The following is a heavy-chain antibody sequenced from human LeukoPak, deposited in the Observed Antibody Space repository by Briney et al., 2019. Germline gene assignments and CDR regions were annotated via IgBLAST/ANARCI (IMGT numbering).Heavy chain of an antibody. Sequence: PGGSLRLSCAASGFTVSSNYMSWVRQAPGKGLEWVSVIYSGGSTYYADSVKGRFTISGDNSKNTLYLQMNSLRAEDTAVYYCASGSWYGDYEPYYYYYGMDVWGQGITVTVSS. CDR1: GFTVSSNY. V-gene: IGHV3-66*01. D-gene: IGHD4-17*01. J-gene: IGHJ6*02. CDR3: ASGSWYGDYEPYYYYYGMDV. CDR2: IYSGGST.